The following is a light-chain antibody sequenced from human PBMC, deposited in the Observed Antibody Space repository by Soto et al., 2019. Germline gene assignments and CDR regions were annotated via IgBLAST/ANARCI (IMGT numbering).Light chain of an antibody. CDR2: EVT. CDR1: SSDIGYYNL. J-gene: IGLJ2*01. V-gene: IGLV2-23*02. Sequence: QSALTQPASVSGSPGQSITISCTGTSSDIGYYNLVSWYQQFPGKAPKLIIYEVTKGPSGVSHRFSGSKSGNTASLTISGLQAEDEADYYCCSYAGSRTDVFGGGTKLTVL. CDR3: CSYAGSRTDV.